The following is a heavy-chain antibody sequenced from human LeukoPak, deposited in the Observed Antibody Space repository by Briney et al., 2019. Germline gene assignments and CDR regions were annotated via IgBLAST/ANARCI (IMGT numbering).Heavy chain of an antibody. D-gene: IGHD3-22*01. CDR2: IYYSGST. CDR3: ARDTMHYYDSSGRGGFDY. J-gene: IGHJ4*02. CDR1: GGSISSGGYY. Sequence: SQTLSLTCTVSGGSISSGGYYWSWIRQHPGKGLEWIGYIYYSGSTYYNPSLKSRVTISVDTSKNQFSLKLSSVTAADTAMYYCARDTMHYYDSSGRGGFDYWGQGTLVTVSS. V-gene: IGHV4-31*03.